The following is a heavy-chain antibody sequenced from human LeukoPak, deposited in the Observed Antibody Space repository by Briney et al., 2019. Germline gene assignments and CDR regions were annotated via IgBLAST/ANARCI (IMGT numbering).Heavy chain of an antibody. J-gene: IGHJ4*02. Sequence: SETLSLTCAVSGGSISSSNWWSWVRQPPGKGLEWIGEIYHSGSTNYNPSLKSRVTISVDKSKNQFSLKLSSVTAADTAVYYCARGRPTHYRYCSGGSCHGIQFDYWGQGTLVTVSS. CDR3: ARGRPTHYRYCSGGSCHGIQFDY. CDR1: GGSISSSNW. CDR2: IYHSGST. D-gene: IGHD2-15*01. V-gene: IGHV4-4*02.